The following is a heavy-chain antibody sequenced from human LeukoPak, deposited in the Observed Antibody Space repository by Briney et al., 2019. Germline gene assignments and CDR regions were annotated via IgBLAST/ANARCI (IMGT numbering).Heavy chain of an antibody. CDR3: ARLTEATAIVYYYYYMDV. CDR1: GGSFSGYY. V-gene: IGHV4-34*01. CDR2: INYSGST. J-gene: IGHJ6*03. Sequence: SETLSLTCAVYGGSFSGYYWSWIRQPPGKGLEWIGEINYSGSTNYKPSLKSRVTISVDTSKSQFSLKLTSVTAADTAVNYCARLTEATAIVYYYYYMDVWGKGTTVIVSS. D-gene: IGHD2-2*02.